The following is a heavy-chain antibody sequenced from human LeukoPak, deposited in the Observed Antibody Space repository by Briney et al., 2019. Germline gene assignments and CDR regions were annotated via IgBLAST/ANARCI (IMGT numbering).Heavy chain of an antibody. CDR1: GGTFSSYA. Sequence: SVKVSCKASGGTFSSYAISWVRQAPGQGLEWMGGIIPIFGTANYAQKFQGRVTITADESTSTAYMELSSLRSEDTAVYYCARGTPDLGYCSSTSCYTDFDYWGQGTLVTVSS. CDR3: ARGTPDLGYCSSTSCYTDFDY. D-gene: IGHD2-2*02. CDR2: IIPIFGTA. V-gene: IGHV1-69*01. J-gene: IGHJ4*02.